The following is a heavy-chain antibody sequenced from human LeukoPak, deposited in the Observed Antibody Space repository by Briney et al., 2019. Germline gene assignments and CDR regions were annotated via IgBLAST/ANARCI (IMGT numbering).Heavy chain of an antibody. CDR2: IYYSGST. Sequence: PSETLSLTCTVSGGSISSSSYYWGWIRQPPGKGLEWIGSIYYSGSTYYNPSLKSRVTISVDTSKNQFSLKLSSVTAADTAVYYCARDDDYLFDWGQGTLVTVSS. V-gene: IGHV4-39*02. D-gene: IGHD4-11*01. CDR1: GGSISSSSYY. J-gene: IGHJ4*02. CDR3: ARDDDYLFD.